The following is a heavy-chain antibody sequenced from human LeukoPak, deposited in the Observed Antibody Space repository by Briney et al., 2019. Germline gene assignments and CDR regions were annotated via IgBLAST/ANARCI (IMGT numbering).Heavy chain of an antibody. CDR3: ARVRSAGYDYYYGMDV. D-gene: IGHD1-1*01. Sequence: KTSETLSLTCTVSGGSISTYYWSWIRQPPGKGLDWIGYISYSGSTNYNPSLKSRVTISVDTSQNQFSLKLGSVTAADTAVYYCARVRSAGYDYYYGMDVWGQGTTVTVSS. J-gene: IGHJ6*02. CDR2: ISYSGST. CDR1: GGSISTYY. V-gene: IGHV4-59*01.